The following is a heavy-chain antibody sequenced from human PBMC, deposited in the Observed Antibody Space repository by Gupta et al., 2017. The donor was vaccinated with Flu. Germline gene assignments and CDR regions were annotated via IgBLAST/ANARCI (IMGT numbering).Heavy chain of an antibody. V-gene: IGHV3-23*01. J-gene: IGHJ6*02. D-gene: IGHD4-17*01. CDR1: GFIFANYA. Sequence: EVQLLESGGGLVQPGGSLRLSCAASGFIFANYAMTWVRQTPGRRLEWVSTLSGSGGTTYYADSGKGRFTISRDNSENTLFLQMSSLRADDTAVYYCAKAFGAVAYGDYGDVGGQGTTVTVS. CDR2: LSGSGGTT. CDR3: AKAFGAVAYGDYGDV.